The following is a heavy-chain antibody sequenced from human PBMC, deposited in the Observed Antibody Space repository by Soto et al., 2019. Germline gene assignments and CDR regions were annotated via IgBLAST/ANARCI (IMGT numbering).Heavy chain of an antibody. V-gene: IGHV4-39*01. Sequence: SETLSLTCTVSGDTISSSSYYWGWIRQPPGKGLEWIGSIYYSGSTYYNPSLKSRVTISVDTSKNQFSLKLSSVTAADTAVYYCASLATSYDSSGYYRPLFDYWGQGTLVTVSS. CDR1: GDTISSSSYY. CDR2: IYYSGST. D-gene: IGHD3-22*01. CDR3: ASLATSYDSSGYYRPLFDY. J-gene: IGHJ4*02.